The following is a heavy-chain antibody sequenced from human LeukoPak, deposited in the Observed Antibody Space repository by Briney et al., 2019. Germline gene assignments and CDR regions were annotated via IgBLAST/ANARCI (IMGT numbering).Heavy chain of an antibody. CDR1: GGSISSSSYY. D-gene: IGHD1-26*01. Sequence: PSETLSLTCTVSGGSISSSSYYWGWIRQPPGKGLEWIGSIYYSGSTYYNPSLKSRVTISVDTSKNQFSLKLSSVTAADTAVYYRARDEYSGSYSNWFDPWGQGTLVTVSS. CDR2: IYYSGST. V-gene: IGHV4-39*07. J-gene: IGHJ5*02. CDR3: ARDEYSGSYSNWFDP.